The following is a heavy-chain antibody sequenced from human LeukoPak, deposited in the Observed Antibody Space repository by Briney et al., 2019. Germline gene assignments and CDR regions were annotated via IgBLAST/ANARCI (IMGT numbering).Heavy chain of an antibody. D-gene: IGHD3-3*01. CDR3: ARGYDKPDY. Sequence: GGSLRLSCAASGFTFGSYGMHWVRQAPGKGPEWVAVIWYDGSNIYYADSVKGRFTISRDNSKNTLFLQMNSLRAEDTAVYYCARGYDKPDYWGQGALVTVSS. V-gene: IGHV3-33*01. CDR1: GFTFGSYG. CDR2: IWYDGSNI. J-gene: IGHJ4*01.